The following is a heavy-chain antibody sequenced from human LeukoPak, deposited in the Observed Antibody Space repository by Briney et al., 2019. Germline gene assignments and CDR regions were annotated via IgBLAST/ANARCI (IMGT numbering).Heavy chain of an antibody. CDR2: IYTSGST. J-gene: IGHJ4*02. CDR3: ARGYCSSTSCYANDY. Sequence: SETLSLTCTVSGGSISSGSYYWSWIRQPAGKGLEWIGRIYTSGSTNYNPSLKSRVTISVDTSKNQFSLKLSSVTAADTAVYYCARGYCSSTSCYANDYWGQGTLVTVSS. CDR1: GGSISSGSYY. D-gene: IGHD2-2*01. V-gene: IGHV4-61*02.